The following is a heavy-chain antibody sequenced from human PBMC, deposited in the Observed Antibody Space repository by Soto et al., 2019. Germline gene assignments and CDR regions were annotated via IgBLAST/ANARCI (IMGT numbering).Heavy chain of an antibody. D-gene: IGHD6-13*01. V-gene: IGHV3-30*18. CDR2: ISYDGSNK. J-gene: IGHJ4*02. CDR1: GFTFSSYG. Sequence: QVQLVESGGGVVQPGRSLRLSCAASGFTFSSYGMHWVRQAPGKGLEWVAVISYDGSNKYYADSVKGRFTISRDNSKNTLYLQMNSLRAEDTAVYYCAKDELAAGLFDYWGQGTLVTVSS. CDR3: AKDELAAGLFDY.